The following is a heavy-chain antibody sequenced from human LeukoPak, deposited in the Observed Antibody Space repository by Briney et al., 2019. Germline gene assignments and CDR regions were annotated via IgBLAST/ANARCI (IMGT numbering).Heavy chain of an antibody. V-gene: IGHV3-48*04. J-gene: IGHJ6*03. D-gene: IGHD3-16*01. CDR1: GFTFSSYS. Sequence: PGGSLRLSCAASGFTFSSYSMNWVRQAPGKGLEWVSYISSSSSTIYYADSVKGRFTISRDNAKNSLYLQMNSLRAEDTAVYYCARDYFGGASTGRWDYYYYYYMDVWGKGTTVTVSS. CDR2: ISSSSSTI. CDR3: ARDYFGGASTGRWDYYYYYYMDV.